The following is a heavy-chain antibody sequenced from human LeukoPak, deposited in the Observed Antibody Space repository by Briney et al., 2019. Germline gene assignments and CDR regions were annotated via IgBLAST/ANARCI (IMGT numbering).Heavy chain of an antibody. CDR3: ARSYSSGSDSYYMDV. Sequence: GASVKVSCKASGGTFSSYAISWVRQAPGQGLEWMGGIIHIFGTANYAQKFQGRVTITADKSTSTAYMELSSLRSEDTAVYYCARSYSSGSDSYYMDVWGKGTTVTVSS. V-gene: IGHV1-69*06. CDR1: GGTFSSYA. D-gene: IGHD6-19*01. CDR2: IIHIFGTA. J-gene: IGHJ6*03.